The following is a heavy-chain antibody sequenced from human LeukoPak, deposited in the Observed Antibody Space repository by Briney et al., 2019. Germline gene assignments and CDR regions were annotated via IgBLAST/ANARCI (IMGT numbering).Heavy chain of an antibody. CDR2: IYPDGSDT. CDR1: GYSFTSYW. D-gene: IGHD1-26*01. J-gene: IGHJ4*02. Sequence: GESLKTPGKGSGYSFTSYWIGWVRQMPGKGLEGMGVIYPDGSDTRYSPSFQGQVTISGDKSISTAYLQWSSLKASDTAMYYCARQVARGWIDYWGQGALFTVSS. V-gene: IGHV5-51*01. CDR3: ARQVARGWIDY.